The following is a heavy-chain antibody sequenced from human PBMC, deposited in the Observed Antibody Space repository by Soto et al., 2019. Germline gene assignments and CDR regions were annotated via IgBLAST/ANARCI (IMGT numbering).Heavy chain of an antibody. D-gene: IGHD6-13*01. CDR3: ARDPYSSSHGSRRGGSGMEV. J-gene: IGHJ6*02. V-gene: IGHV4-59*01. CDR2: SYDSGST. Sequence: QVQLQESGPGLVKPSETLSLTCSVSGGSISSNYWSWIRQPPGKGLEWIGYSYDSGSTNYNPSLQRRVTKSADTSKKQYSLKLSTVTAEDPAVYYCARDPYSSSHGSRRGGSGMEVWGQGNTVNVSS. CDR1: GGSISSNY.